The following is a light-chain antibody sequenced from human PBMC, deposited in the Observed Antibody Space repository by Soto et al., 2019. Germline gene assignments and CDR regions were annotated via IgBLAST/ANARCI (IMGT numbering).Light chain of an antibody. Sequence: RVTTQSPATLSVSPGERATLSCRASQNVAGDLAWYQQKPGQAPRLLIYRPYTRATGIPARFSGSGSGTEFTLTISSLQSEDFAVYYCQEDKGRSSFGQGTKVEIK. J-gene: IGKJ1*01. CDR2: RPY. CDR1: QNVAGD. V-gene: IGKV3-15*01. CDR3: QEDKGRSS.